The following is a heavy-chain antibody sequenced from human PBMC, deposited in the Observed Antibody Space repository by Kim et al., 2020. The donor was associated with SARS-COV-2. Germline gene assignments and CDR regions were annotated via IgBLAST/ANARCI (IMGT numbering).Heavy chain of an antibody. CDR1: GYSFTNYW. CDR2: IYPGDSDT. D-gene: IGHD2-21*02. Sequence: GESLKISCKGSGYSFTNYWVGWVRQMPGKGLEWMAIIYPGDSDTRYSPSFQGQVTISADKSISTAYLQWSSLKASDTAMYYCARRPLWSKYCGGDCYLKGPWYFDLWGRGTLVTVSS. V-gene: IGHV5-51*01. J-gene: IGHJ2*01. CDR3: ARRPLWSKYCGGDCYLKGPWYFDL.